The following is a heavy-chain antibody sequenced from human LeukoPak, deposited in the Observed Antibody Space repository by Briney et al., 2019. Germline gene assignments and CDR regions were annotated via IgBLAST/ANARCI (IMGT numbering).Heavy chain of an antibody. J-gene: IGHJ4*02. V-gene: IGHV3-74*01. CDR2: INPDGSTT. Sequence: GGSLRLSCAASGFPFSRDSMHWVRQSPGKGLVWLSRINPDGSTTNYADSVKGRFTISRDNAENTLYLQMNSLRAEDRAVYYCAREFGGSYYIDYWGQGTLVTVSS. CDR3: AREFGGSYYIDY. CDR1: GFPFSRDS. D-gene: IGHD1-26*01.